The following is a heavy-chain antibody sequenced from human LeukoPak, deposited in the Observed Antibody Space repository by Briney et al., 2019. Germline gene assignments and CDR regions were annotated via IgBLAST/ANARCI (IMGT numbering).Heavy chain of an antibody. CDR3: AKVPGRPTVTTYY. V-gene: IGHV3-30*02. Sequence: GGSLRLSCAASGFTFSSYGMHWVRQAPGKGLEWVAFIRYDGSNKYYADSVKGRFTISRDNSKNTLYLQMNSLRAEDTAVYYCAKVPGRPTVTTYYWGQGTLVTVSS. J-gene: IGHJ4*02. CDR1: GFTFSSYG. CDR2: IRYDGSNK. D-gene: IGHD4-11*01.